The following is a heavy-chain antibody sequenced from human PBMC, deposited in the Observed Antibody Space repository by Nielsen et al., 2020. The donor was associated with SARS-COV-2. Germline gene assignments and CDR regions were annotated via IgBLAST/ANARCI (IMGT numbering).Heavy chain of an antibody. V-gene: IGHV5-10-1*01. D-gene: IGHD5-24*01. CDR3: ARRSRDGYSL. CDR2: INPSDSYT. Sequence: GESLKISCKGSGYSCTTYWITWVRQMPGKGLEWMGRINPSDSYTNYSPSFQGHVTLSVDKSIGTAYLQWSSLKASDTAMYYCARRSRDGYSLWGQGTLVTVSS. CDR1: GYSCTTYW. J-gene: IGHJ4*02.